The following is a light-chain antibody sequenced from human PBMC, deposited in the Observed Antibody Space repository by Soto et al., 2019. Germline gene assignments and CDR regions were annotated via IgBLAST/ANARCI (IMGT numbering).Light chain of an antibody. CDR1: QSVSRNY. CDR2: GAS. J-gene: IGKJ3*01. V-gene: IGKV3-20*01. Sequence: EIVLTQSPGTLSLSPGATATLSCRASQSVSRNYLAWFQQKPGQAPRLLIHGASSRAAGTPDRLSGSGSGTDLTLTISRLETEDFAVYYCHHYGDSPIYTFGPGTKVDFK. CDR3: HHYGDSPIYT.